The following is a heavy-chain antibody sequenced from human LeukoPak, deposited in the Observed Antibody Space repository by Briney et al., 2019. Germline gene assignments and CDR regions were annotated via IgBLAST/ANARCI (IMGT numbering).Heavy chain of an antibody. CDR3: ARFCSGGSCPDV. V-gene: IGHV4-59*01. J-gene: IGHJ6*02. CDR2: IYYGGST. D-gene: IGHD2-15*01. CDR1: GGSISSYF. Sequence: SETLSHTCTVSGGSISSYFWTWIRQPPGKGLEWIGNIYYGGSTRYDPSLKSRVSISVDTSKNQFSLKLTSVTAADTAVYYCARFCSGGSCPDVWGQGTTVSVSS.